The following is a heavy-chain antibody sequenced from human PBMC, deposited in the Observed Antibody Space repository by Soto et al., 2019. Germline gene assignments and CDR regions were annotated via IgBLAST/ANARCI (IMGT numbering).Heavy chain of an antibody. CDR1: GGTFSSYA. CDR2: IIPIFGTA. Sequence: ASVKVSCKASGGTFSSYAISWVRQAPGQGLEWMGGIIPIFGTANYAQKFQGRVTITADESTSTAYMELSSLRSEDTAVYYCARDSQSPQGLTMIYDYYYGMDVWGQGTMVTVSS. V-gene: IGHV1-69*13. J-gene: IGHJ6*02. CDR3: ARDSQSPQGLTMIYDYYYGMDV. D-gene: IGHD3-22*01.